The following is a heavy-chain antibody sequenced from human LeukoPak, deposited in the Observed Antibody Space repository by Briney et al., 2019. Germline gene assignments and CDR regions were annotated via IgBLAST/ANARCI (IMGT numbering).Heavy chain of an antibody. CDR1: GFAFSTSN. V-gene: IGHV3-21*01. J-gene: IGHJ4*02. CDR2: ITRDGSI. Sequence: KSGGSLRLSCAAPGFAFSTSNLNWFRQAPGKGLGWVSSITRDGSIYYADSLTGRFSISRDNAKNSLYLQMISLRAEDTAVYYCARADYGDYGVDYWGQGTLVTVSS. D-gene: IGHD4-17*01. CDR3: ARADYGDYGVDY.